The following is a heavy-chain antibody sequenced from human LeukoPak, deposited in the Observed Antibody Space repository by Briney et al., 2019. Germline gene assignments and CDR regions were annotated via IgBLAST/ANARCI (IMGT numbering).Heavy chain of an antibody. CDR2: IYYSGST. Sequence: SETLSLTCTVSGGFITNYYWSWIRQPPGKGLEWIGYIYYSGSTDYHPSLKSRVTISVDTSRNQFSLKLSSVTAADTAVYYCARANSGLDYWGQGAQVTVSS. V-gene: IGHV4-59*01. D-gene: IGHD2-21*01. CDR3: ARANSGLDY. J-gene: IGHJ4*02. CDR1: GGFITNYY.